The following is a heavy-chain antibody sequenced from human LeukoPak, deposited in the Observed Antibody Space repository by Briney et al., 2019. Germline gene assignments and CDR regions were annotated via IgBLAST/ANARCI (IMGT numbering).Heavy chain of an antibody. CDR3: ARSTGGYELDN. V-gene: IGHV3-48*03. J-gene: IGHJ4*02. CDR1: GFTFSSYE. D-gene: IGHD5-12*01. CDR2: SSSSGNSI. Sequence: GGSLRLSCAASGFTFSSYEMNWVRQAPGKGLEWISYSSSSGNSIFYGDSVKGRFTISRDNAKNSLYLHMNSLRAEDTAIYYCARSTGGYELDNWGQGTLVSVSS.